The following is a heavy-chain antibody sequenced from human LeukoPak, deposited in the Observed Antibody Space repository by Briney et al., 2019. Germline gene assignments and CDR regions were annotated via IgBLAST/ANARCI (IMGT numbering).Heavy chain of an antibody. Sequence: ASVKVSCKASGYTFTSYDINWVRQATGQGLEWMAWMNPNSGNTGYAQKFQGRVTVTRNTSISTAYMELSSLRSEDTAVYYCARESGDYYTYYGMDVWGQGTTVTVSS. CDR1: GYTFTSYD. D-gene: IGHD4-17*01. CDR3: ARESGDYYTYYGMDV. J-gene: IGHJ6*02. CDR2: MNPNSGNT. V-gene: IGHV1-8*01.